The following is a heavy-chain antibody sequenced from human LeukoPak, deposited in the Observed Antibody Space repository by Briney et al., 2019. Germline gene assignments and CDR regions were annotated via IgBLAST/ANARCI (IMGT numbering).Heavy chain of an antibody. CDR2: IYYSGST. CDR3: ARDMREVTGYYFDY. V-gene: IGHV4-59*12. J-gene: IGHJ4*02. D-gene: IGHD5-18*01. Sequence: SSETLSLTCTVSGGSISSYYWSWIRQPPGKGLEWIGYIYYSGSTNYNPSLKSRVTISVDTSKNQFPLKLSSVTAADTAVYYCARDMREVTGYYFDYWGQGTLVTVSS. CDR1: GGSISSYY.